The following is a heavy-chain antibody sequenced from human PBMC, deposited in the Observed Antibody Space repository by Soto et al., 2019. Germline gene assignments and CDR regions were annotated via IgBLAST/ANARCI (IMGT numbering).Heavy chain of an antibody. V-gene: IGHV3-13*01. CDR1: GFTFSRYD. J-gene: IGHJ4*02. CDR2: IGAAGDT. Sequence: EVQLVESGGGLVQPGGSLRLSCAASGFTFSRYDMQWVRQVTGKGLEWVSAIGAAGDTYYPGSVKGRFTISRENAKNSWYLQMNSLRAGDTAVYYCARVGLSDCSGGSCYSYDYWGQGTLVTVSS. CDR3: ARVGLSDCSGGSCYSYDY. D-gene: IGHD2-15*01.